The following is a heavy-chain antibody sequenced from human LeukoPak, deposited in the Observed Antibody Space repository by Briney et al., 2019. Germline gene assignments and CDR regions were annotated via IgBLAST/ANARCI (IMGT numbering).Heavy chain of an antibody. Sequence: SVKVSCKASGGTFSSYAISWVRQAPGQGLEWMGGIIPIFGTANYAQKFQGRVTITADESTSTAYMELSSLRSEDTAVYYCARDIVVVPTPWPDAFDIWGQGTMVTVSS. CDR2: IIPIFGTA. CDR3: ARDIVVVPTPWPDAFDI. D-gene: IGHD2-2*01. CDR1: GGTFSSYA. V-gene: IGHV1-69*13. J-gene: IGHJ3*02.